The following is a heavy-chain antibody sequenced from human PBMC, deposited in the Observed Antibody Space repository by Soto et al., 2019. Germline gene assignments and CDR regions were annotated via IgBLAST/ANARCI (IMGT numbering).Heavy chain of an antibody. CDR2: VHSSGIT. V-gene: IGHV4-61*01. J-gene: IGHJ5*02. D-gene: IGHD3-16*01. CDR3: ARGLTMGQLPSHFDH. CDR1: GGSVSNDNFY. Sequence: LSLTCTVSGGSVSNDNFYWSWIRQPPGKGLEWIGYVHSSGITNYNPSLKRRVTISVDTSRNQFSLRLSSVTAADTAVYYCARGLTMGQLPSHFDHWGQGTLVTVSS.